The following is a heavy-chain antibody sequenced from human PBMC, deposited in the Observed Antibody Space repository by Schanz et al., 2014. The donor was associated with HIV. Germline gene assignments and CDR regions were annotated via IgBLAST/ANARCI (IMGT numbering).Heavy chain of an antibody. CDR2: IGGSRGGT. D-gene: IGHD6-19*01. V-gene: IGHV3-23*01. CDR3: ARDSSLAVADHWYLDL. CDR1: GFTFSSYT. Sequence: EVQLLESGGGLVQPGGSLRLSCAASGFTFSSYTMTWVRQAPGKGLEWVSGIGGSRGGTYYADSVKGRFTISRDNSKNTMFLQMNSLRVEDTAIYYCARDSSLAVADHWYLDLWGRGTLVTVSS. J-gene: IGHJ2*01.